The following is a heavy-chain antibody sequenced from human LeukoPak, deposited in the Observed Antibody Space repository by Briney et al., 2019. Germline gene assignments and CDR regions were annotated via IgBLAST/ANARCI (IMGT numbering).Heavy chain of an antibody. D-gene: IGHD3-16*01. CDR3: ARVIPSVTFVRSHAFDI. V-gene: IGHV1-2*02. CDR1: GYTFTGYY. J-gene: IGHJ3*02. CDR2: INPNSGGT. Sequence: GASVKVSCKASGYTFTGYYMHWVRQAPGQGLEWMGWINPNSGGTNYAQKFQGRVTMTRDTSISTAYMELSRLRSDDTAVYYCARVIPSVTFVRSHAFDIWGQGTMVTVSS.